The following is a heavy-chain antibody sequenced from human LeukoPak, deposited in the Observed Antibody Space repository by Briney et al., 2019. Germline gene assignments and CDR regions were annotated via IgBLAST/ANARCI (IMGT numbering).Heavy chain of an antibody. V-gene: IGHV1-2*02. CDR1: GYTFTSYG. J-gene: IGHJ4*02. CDR2: INPNSGGT. Sequence: ASVKVSCKASGYTFTSYGISWVRQAPGQGLEWMGWINPNSGGTNYAQKFQGRVTMTRDTSISTAYMELGRLRSDDTAVYYCARGGASGSYQVEYWGQGTLVTVSS. D-gene: IGHD1-26*01. CDR3: ARGGASGSYQVEY.